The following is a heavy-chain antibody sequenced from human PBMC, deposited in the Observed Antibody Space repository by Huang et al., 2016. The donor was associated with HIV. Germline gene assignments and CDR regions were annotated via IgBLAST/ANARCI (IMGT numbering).Heavy chain of an antibody. D-gene: IGHD6-19*01. J-gene: IGHJ5*02. CDR2: IRGSDNTT. CDR1: GFSFSSYT. Sequence: EVKLLESGGGLVQPGGSLRLSCAASGFSFSSYTMTWVRQAQGKGLEWVSAIRGSDNTTFYADSVNGRFTISRDNSKNTLYLQMKSLRVDDTAVYYCAKDRVAGTGHCFDPWGQGTLVTVSS. V-gene: IGHV3-23*01. CDR3: AKDRVAGTGHCFDP.